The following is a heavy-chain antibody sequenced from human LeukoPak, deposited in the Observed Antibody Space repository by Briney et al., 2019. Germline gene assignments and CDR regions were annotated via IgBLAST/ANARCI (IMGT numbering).Heavy chain of an antibody. CDR3: AKDRSSSDSEPLGDMDV. CDR2: ISGSGGST. Sequence: GGSLRLSCTGSGFTFGDYAISWVRQAPGKGLEWVSAISGSGGSTYYADSVKGRFTISRDNSKNTLYLQMNSLRAEDTAVYYCAKDRSSSDSEPLGDMDVWGKGTTVTVSS. D-gene: IGHD6-13*01. V-gene: IGHV3-23*01. J-gene: IGHJ6*03. CDR1: GFTFGDYA.